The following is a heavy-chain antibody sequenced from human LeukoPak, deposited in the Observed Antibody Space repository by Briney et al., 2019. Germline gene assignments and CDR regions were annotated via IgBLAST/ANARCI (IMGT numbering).Heavy chain of an antibody. J-gene: IGHJ5*02. CDR2: INHSGST. V-gene: IGHV4-34*01. CDR1: GGSFSGYY. CDR3: ASIAGGPPS. D-gene: IGHD2-15*01. Sequence: SSETLSLTCAVYGGSFSGYYWSWIRQPPGKGLEWIGEINHSGSTNYNPSLKSRVTISVDTSKNQFSLKLSYVTAADTAVYYCASIAGGPPSWGQGTLVTVSS.